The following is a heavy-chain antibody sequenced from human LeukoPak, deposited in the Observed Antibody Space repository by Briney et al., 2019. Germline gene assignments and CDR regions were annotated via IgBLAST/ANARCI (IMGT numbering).Heavy chain of an antibody. J-gene: IGHJ3*02. CDR3: ARRAETHYAFDI. D-gene: IGHD1-26*01. CDR1: GDSISRFY. V-gene: IGHV4-59*08. CDR2: IYYNGIS. Sequence: SETLSLTCTVSGDSISRFYWSWVRQPPGKGLGWIAYIYYNGISDYNPSLKSRVTISLDTSKNQFSLRLNSVTAADTAIYYCARRAETHYAFDIWGQGTMVTVSS.